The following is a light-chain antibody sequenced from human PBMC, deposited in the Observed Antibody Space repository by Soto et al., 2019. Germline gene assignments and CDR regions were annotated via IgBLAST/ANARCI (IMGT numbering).Light chain of an antibody. V-gene: IGKV3-20*01. CDR1: QSVRSTY. Sequence: EIVLTQSPGTLSLSPGERATLSCRASQSVRSTYLAWYQQKPGQAPRLIIYGASSRATGIPDRFTGSGSGTEFTLTISRLEPEDFEVYYCQQYDSSPITFGQGTRLEIK. J-gene: IGKJ5*01. CDR3: QQYDSSPIT. CDR2: GAS.